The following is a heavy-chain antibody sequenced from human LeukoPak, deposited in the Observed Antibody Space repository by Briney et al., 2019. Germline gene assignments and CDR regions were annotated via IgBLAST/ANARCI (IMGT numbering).Heavy chain of an antibody. CDR2: IRGSSTTI. J-gene: IGHJ4*02. Sequence: GGSLRLSCAASGFSFSTSSMSWVRQTPGKGLEWISYIRGSSTTIYYADSVKGRFTISRDNAKESLYLRMNSLRAEDTAVYYCAGGGGWVFDYWGQGTPVTVSS. V-gene: IGHV3-48*04. CDR1: GFSFSTSS. CDR3: AGGGGWVFDY. D-gene: IGHD6-19*01.